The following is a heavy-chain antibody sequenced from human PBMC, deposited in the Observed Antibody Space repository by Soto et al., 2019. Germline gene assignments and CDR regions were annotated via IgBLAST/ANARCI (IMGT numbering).Heavy chain of an antibody. CDR1: GGTFSTFG. Sequence: ASVKVSCKASGGTFSTFGISWVRQAPGQGLEWMGGIIPFFGTAKYSRKFEDRISITADESTNTVYMDLRSLTSEDTAIYYCARSAPMDAGDKYYYDFWGQGARVTVSS. J-gene: IGHJ4*02. CDR2: IIPFFGTA. V-gene: IGHV1-69*13. D-gene: IGHD3-16*01. CDR3: ARSAPMDAGDKYYYDF.